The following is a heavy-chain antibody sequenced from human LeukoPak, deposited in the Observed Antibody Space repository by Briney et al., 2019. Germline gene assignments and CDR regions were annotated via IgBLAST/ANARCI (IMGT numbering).Heavy chain of an antibody. CDR2: IYTSGST. CDR3: ARHIVVVPAALTGSAFDI. V-gene: IGHV4-61*02. D-gene: IGHD2-2*01. J-gene: IGHJ3*02. Sequence: SETLSLTCTVSGGSITSGSYYWSSIRQPAGKGLEWIGRIYTSGSTNYNPSLKSRVTISGDTPKNQFSLKLSSVTAADTAVYYCARHIVVVPAALTGSAFDIWGQGTMVTVSS. CDR1: GGSITSGSYY.